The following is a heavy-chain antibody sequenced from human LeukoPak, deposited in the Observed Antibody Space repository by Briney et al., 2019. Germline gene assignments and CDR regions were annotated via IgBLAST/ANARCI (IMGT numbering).Heavy chain of an antibody. CDR2: INHSGST. Sequence: SETLSLTCAVYGGSFSGYYWSWIRQPPGKGLEWIGEINHSGSTNYSPSLKSRVTISVDTSKNQFSLKLSSVTAADTAVYYCAREYCSSTSCYLWYSDLWGRGTLVTVSS. V-gene: IGHV4-34*01. J-gene: IGHJ2*01. D-gene: IGHD2-2*01. CDR3: AREYCSSTSCYLWYSDL. CDR1: GGSFSGYY.